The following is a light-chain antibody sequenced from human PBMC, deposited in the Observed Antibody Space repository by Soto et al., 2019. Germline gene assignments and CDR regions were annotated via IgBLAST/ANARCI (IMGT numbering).Light chain of an antibody. J-gene: IGKJ2*01. CDR3: QQYNNWPQT. Sequence: EVVMTQSPATLSVSPGERATLSCRASQSVSSNLAWYQQKLGQAPRLLIYAASARATGIPARFSGSGSGTEFTFTISSLQSEDFAVYYCQQYNNWPQTFGQGTKLEIK. CDR1: QSVSSN. CDR2: AAS. V-gene: IGKV3-15*01.